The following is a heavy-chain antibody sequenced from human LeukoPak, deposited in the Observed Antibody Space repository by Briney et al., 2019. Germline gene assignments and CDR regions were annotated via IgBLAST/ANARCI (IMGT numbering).Heavy chain of an antibody. V-gene: IGHV3-66*04. CDR3: ARLAYCGGVCLAGAFDI. J-gene: IGHJ3*02. Sequence: QPGGSLRLSCAASGLTVSSDYMSWVRQAPGRGLEWVSLIYSDGFTYYADSVKGRFTISRDNSKNTLYLQMNSLRAEDTAMYYCARLAYCGGVCLAGAFDIWGQGTVVTVSS. CDR1: GLTVSSDY. D-gene: IGHD2-21*02. CDR2: IYSDGFT.